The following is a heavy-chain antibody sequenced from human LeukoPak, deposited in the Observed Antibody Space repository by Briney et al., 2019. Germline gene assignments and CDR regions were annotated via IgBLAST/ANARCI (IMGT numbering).Heavy chain of an antibody. CDR2: IKPDGSKK. CDR1: GFTFSSYG. CDR3: ARSPAGANYYLDV. J-gene: IGHJ6*03. Sequence: GGSLRLSCAASGFTFSSYGMHWVRQAPGKGLEWVANIKPDGSKKTYVASVKGRFTISRDNAKNSLSLQMNSLRAEDTAVYYCARSPAGANYYLDVWGKGTTVTISS. D-gene: IGHD1-14*01. V-gene: IGHV3-7*01.